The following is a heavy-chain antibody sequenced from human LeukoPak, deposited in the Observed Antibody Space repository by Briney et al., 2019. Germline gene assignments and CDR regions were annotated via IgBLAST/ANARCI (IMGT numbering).Heavy chain of an antibody. D-gene: IGHD2-21*02. CDR2: IKQDGSEK. J-gene: IGHJ6*02. CDR1: GFTFSNYW. V-gene: IGHV3-7*01. CDR3: ARGDYYYYYGMDV. Sequence: RGSLRLSCAASGFTFSNYWMSWVRQAPGKGLEWVANIKQDGSEKYYVDSVKGRFTISRDNAKNSLYLQMNSLRAEDTAVYYCARGDYYYYYGMDVWGQGTTVTVSS.